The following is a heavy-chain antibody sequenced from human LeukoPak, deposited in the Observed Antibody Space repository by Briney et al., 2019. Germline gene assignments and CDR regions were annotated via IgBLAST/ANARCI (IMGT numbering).Heavy chain of an antibody. CDR2: VYPGDSDT. V-gene: IGHV5-51*01. CDR3: ARLERIAARAEYYYYYMDV. CDR1: GYSFTSYW. J-gene: IGHJ6*03. D-gene: IGHD6-6*01. Sequence: PGESLKISCKGSGYSFTSYWIGWVRQMPGKGLEWMGIVYPGDSDTRYSPSFQGQVTISADKSISTAYLQWSSLKASDTAMYYCARLERIAARAEYYYYYMDVWGKGTTVTVSS.